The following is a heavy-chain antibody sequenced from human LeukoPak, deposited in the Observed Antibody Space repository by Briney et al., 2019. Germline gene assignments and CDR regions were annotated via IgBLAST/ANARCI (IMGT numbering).Heavy chain of an antibody. V-gene: IGHV3-48*03. J-gene: IGHJ5*02. D-gene: IGHD5-18*01. CDR1: GFTFSSYE. CDR2: ISSSGGTI. Sequence: GGSVRLSCVASGFTFSSYEMNWVRQAPGKGLEWVSYISSSGGTIYYADSVKGRFTISRDNAKNSLYLQMNSLRAEDTAVYYCARDFGDSYGYDWFDPWGQGTLVTVSS. CDR3: ARDFGDSYGYDWFDP.